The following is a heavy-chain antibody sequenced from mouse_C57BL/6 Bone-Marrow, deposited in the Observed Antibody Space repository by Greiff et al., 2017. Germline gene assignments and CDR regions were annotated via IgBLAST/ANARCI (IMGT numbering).Heavy chain of an antibody. V-gene: IGHV1-19*01. CDR3: ALIYYGNYGDY. Sequence: EVQLQESGPVLVKPGASVKMSCKASGYTFTDYYMNWVKQSHGKSLEWIGVINPYNGGTSYNQKFKGKATLTVDKSSSTAYMELNSLTSEDSAVYYCALIYYGNYGDYWGQGTTLTVSS. CDR1: GYTFTDYY. D-gene: IGHD2-1*01. CDR2: INPYNGGT. J-gene: IGHJ2*01.